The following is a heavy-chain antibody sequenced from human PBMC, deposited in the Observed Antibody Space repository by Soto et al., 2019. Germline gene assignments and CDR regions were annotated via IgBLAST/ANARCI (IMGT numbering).Heavy chain of an antibody. CDR2: IYYSGGT. CDR1: GGSISSGDYY. CDR3: AGARYDSSGYRYFQH. J-gene: IGHJ1*01. V-gene: IGHV4-30-4*01. Sequence: QVQLQESGPGLVKPSQTLSLTCTVSGGSISSGDYYWSWIRQPPGKGLEWIGYIYYSGGTYYNPSVQSRVTISVYPCKNQFSVKLSSVTAADTAVYYCAGARYDSSGYRYFQHWGQGTLVIVSS. D-gene: IGHD3-22*01.